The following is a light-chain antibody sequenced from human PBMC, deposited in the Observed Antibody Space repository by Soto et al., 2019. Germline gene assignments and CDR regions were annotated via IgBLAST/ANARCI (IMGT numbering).Light chain of an antibody. CDR2: DVN. Sequence: QSVRTQPPSLSGFSGKSATIPCTGTSRDVGAFNYVSWYQQHPGKAPKFIIYDVNKRPSGVPGRFSGSKSGNTASLTISGLQAEDEGEYYCCSYAGTPYVFGTGT. V-gene: IGLV2-11*01. CDR1: SRDVGAFNY. CDR3: CSYAGTPYV. J-gene: IGLJ1*01.